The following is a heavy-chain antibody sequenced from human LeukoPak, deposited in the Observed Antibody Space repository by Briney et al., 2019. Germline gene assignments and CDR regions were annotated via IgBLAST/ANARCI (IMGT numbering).Heavy chain of an antibody. CDR1: GFSVNSNY. V-gene: IGHV3-53*01. D-gene: IGHD3-22*01. J-gene: IGHJ4*02. CDR2: IYSGGST. CDR3: ARTPPYDSSGYYSSGYFDY. Sequence: GGSLRLSCAASGFSVNSNYMSWVRQAPGKGVEWVSVIYSGGSTYYADSVKGRFTISRDNSKNTLYLQMNSLRAEDTAVYYCARTPPYDSSGYYSSGYFDYWGQGTLVTVSS.